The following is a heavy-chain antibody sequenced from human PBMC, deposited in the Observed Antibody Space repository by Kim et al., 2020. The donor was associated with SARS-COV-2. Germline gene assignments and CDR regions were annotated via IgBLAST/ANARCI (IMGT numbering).Heavy chain of an antibody. CDR1: GDSVSTNSAA. Sequence: SQTLSLTCAISGDSVSTNSAAWNWIRHSPSRGLEWLGRTHYSSRWYNDYAVSVKSRITINPDTSKNQFSLQLNSVTPEDTAVYFCARGWLRSGFKYWGQGTLVTVSS. D-gene: IGHD5-12*01. CDR2: THYSSRWYN. V-gene: IGHV6-1*01. J-gene: IGHJ4*02. CDR3: ARGWLRSGFKY.